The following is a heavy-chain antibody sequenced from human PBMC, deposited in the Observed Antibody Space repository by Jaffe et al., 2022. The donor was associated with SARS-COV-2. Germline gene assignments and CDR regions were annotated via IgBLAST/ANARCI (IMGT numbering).Heavy chain of an antibody. CDR3: ARFSPYYYDSSGYYYWFDP. J-gene: IGHJ5*02. D-gene: IGHD3-22*01. CDR1: GGSISSGSYY. CDR2: IYTSGST. V-gene: IGHV4-61*02. Sequence: QVQLQESGPGLVKPSQTLSLTCTVSGGSISSGSYYWSWIRQPAGKGLEWIGRIYTSGSTNYNPSLKSRVTISVDTSKNQFSLKLSSVTAADTAVYYCARFSPYYYDSSGYYYWFDPWGQGTLVTVSS.